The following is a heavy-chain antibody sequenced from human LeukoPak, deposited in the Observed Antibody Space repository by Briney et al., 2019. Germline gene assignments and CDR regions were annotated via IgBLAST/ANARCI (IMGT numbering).Heavy chain of an antibody. Sequence: GGSLRLSCAASGFTVSSNYMSWVRQAPGKGLEWVSVIYSGGSKYYADSVEGGFTISRDNSKNTLYLQMNTLRAEDTAVYYCARVLPHYYYYYGMDVWGQGTTVTVSS. CDR2: IYSGGSK. CDR1: GFTVSSNY. D-gene: IGHD1-26*01. J-gene: IGHJ6*02. V-gene: IGHV3-53*01. CDR3: ARVLPHYYYYYGMDV.